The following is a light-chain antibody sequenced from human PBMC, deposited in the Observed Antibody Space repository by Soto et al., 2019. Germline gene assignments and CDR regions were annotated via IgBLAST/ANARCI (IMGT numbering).Light chain of an antibody. CDR2: GAS. CDR3: QQYGASPFT. Sequence: VVLTQSPATLSLSPGEPATLSCRASRDVYINALAWYQQKPGRTPTLLIYGASTRATGIPDRFSATGSGTEFSLTICSVEPEHFAVYYCQQYGASPFTFGPGTRVEI. J-gene: IGKJ3*01. CDR1: RDVYINA. V-gene: IGKV3-20*01.